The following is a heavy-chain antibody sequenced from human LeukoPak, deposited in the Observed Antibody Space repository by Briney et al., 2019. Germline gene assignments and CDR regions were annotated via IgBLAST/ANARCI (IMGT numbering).Heavy chain of an antibody. J-gene: IGHJ3*02. V-gene: IGHV3-30-3*01. D-gene: IGHD2-15*01. CDR2: ISYDGSNK. CDR1: GFTFSDHY. CDR3: ARAPDCSGGSCYPDAFDI. Sequence: PGGSLRLSCAASGFTFSDHYMSWIRQAPGKGLEWVAVISYDGSNKYYADSVKGRITISRDNSKNTLYLQMNSLRAEDTAVYYCARAPDCSGGSCYPDAFDIWGQGTMVTVSS.